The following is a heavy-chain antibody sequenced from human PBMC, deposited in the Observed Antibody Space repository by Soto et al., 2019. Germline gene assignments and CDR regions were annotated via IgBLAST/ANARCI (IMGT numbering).Heavy chain of an antibody. D-gene: IGHD2-21*01. Sequence: SGGSLRLSCAASGFTLSTYAMTWVRQAPGRGLEWVSTILHDETPFYTDSVKGRFTISRDNVRGTLYLQMNGLRVEDAALYFCAKDLFPTSGQRFFFESWGQGSLVTVPQ. CDR1: GFTLSTYA. CDR2: ILHDETP. J-gene: IGHJ4*02. V-gene: IGHV3-23*01. CDR3: AKDLFPTSGQRFFFES.